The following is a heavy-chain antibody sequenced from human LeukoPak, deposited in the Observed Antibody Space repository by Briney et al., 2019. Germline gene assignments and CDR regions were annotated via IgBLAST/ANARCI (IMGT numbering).Heavy chain of an antibody. Sequence: PGGSLRLSCAASGFSISTSAMTWVRQAPGKGLEGVSSISITGDSSYYADSVKARFTLSRDDSKNTVFLQMNSLRVEDTAVYYCAKSHSFWQSGSWFFPFSDSWGQGTLVTVSS. CDR3: AKSHSFWQSGSWFFPFSDS. V-gene: IGHV3-23*01. J-gene: IGHJ5*01. D-gene: IGHD2-15*01. CDR2: ISITGDSS. CDR1: GFSISTSA.